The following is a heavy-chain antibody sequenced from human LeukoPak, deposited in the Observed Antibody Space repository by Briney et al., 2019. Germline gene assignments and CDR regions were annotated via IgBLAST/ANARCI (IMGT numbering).Heavy chain of an antibody. D-gene: IGHD3-10*02. V-gene: IGHV3-49*04. CDR3: TLFVRGADY. CDR2: IRSKAYGGTT. CDR1: GFTFGDYA. Sequence: GGSLRLSCTASGFTFGDYAISWVRQAPGKGLEWVGFIRSKAYGGTTEYAASVKGRFTISRDDSKSIAYLQMNSLKTEDTAVYYCTLFVRGADYWGQGTLVTVSS. J-gene: IGHJ4*02.